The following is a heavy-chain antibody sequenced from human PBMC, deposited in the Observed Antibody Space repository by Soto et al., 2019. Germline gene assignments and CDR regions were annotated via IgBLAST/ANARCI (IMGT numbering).Heavy chain of an antibody. Sequence: SETLSLTCNVSGGSISDFYWSWIRQSPGKRLEWIGYLYYTGSTNYNPALKSRVTISLDTSKNQFSLQVRSVTAADTAVYYCARGGGYDFRSSQAPPIDVWGQGNTVT. CDR3: ARGGGYDFRSSQAPPIDV. CDR2: LYYTGST. CDR1: GGSISDFY. V-gene: IGHV4-59*01. J-gene: IGHJ6*02. D-gene: IGHD3-3*01.